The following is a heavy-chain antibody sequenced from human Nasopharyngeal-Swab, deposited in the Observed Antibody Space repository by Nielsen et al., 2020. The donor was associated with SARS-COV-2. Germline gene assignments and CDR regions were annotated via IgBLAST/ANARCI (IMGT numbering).Heavy chain of an antibody. D-gene: IGHD1-26*01. J-gene: IGHJ4*02. Sequence: GESLKISCAASGFTFSSYAMSWVRQAPGKGLEWVSAISGSGGSTYYADSVKGRFTISRDNSKNTLYLQMNSLRAEDTAVYYCAREGIVGATDLSFDYWGQGTPVTVSS. CDR1: GFTFSSYA. CDR2: ISGSGGST. V-gene: IGHV3-23*01. CDR3: AREGIVGATDLSFDY.